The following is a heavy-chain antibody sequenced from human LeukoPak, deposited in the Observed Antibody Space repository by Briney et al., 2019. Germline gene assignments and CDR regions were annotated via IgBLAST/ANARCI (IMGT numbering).Heavy chain of an antibody. D-gene: IGHD3-22*01. J-gene: IGHJ3*02. V-gene: IGHV3-11*04. Sequence: GGSLRLSCAASGCTFSDYYMSWIRQAPGKGLEWVSYISSSGSTIYYADSVKGRFTISRDNAKNSLYLQMNSLRAEDTAVYYCARVDSSGYYHDAFDIWGQGTMVTVSS. CDR3: ARVDSSGYYHDAFDI. CDR2: ISSSGSTI. CDR1: GCTFSDYY.